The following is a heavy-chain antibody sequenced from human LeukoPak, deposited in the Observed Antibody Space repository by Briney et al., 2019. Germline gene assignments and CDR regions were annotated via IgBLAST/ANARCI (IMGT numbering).Heavy chain of an antibody. CDR1: GFTFTSYS. CDR3: AKGGKWDVTPFDY. CDR2: ISGGGGST. J-gene: IGHJ4*02. Sequence: GGSLRLSCAASGFTFTSYSMNWVRQAPGKGLEWVSTISGGGGSTCYADSVKGRFTISRDNSKNTLYLQVNSLRAEDTAVYYCAKGGKWDVTPFDYWGQGTLVTVSS. D-gene: IGHD1-26*01. V-gene: IGHV3-23*01.